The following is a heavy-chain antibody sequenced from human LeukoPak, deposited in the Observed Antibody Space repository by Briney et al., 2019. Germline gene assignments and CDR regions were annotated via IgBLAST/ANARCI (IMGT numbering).Heavy chain of an antibody. CDR1: GFTFTSYS. CDR3: AKGGKWDVTPFDY. CDR2: ISGGGGST. J-gene: IGHJ4*02. Sequence: GGSLRLSCAASGFTFTSYSMNWVRQAPGKGLEWVSTISGGGGSTCYADSVKGRFTISRDNSKNTLYLQVNSLRAEDTAVYYCAKGGKWDVTPFDYWGQGTLVTVSS. D-gene: IGHD1-26*01. V-gene: IGHV3-23*01.